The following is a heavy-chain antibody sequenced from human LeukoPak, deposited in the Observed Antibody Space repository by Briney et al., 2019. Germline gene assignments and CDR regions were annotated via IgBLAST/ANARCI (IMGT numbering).Heavy chain of an antibody. V-gene: IGHV4-59*08. CDR3: ARHIGGGIEDMDV. CDR2: IYVTGT. J-gene: IGHJ6*03. D-gene: IGHD3-16*02. Sequence: SETLSLTCTVSGGSIGTYYWSWVRQSPGTGLEWIGYIYVTGTRYNPYLQSRVTISVDRSRNQFFLKMTSVTAADTAVYYCARHIGGGIEDMDVWGKGTKVTVSS. CDR1: GGSIGTYY.